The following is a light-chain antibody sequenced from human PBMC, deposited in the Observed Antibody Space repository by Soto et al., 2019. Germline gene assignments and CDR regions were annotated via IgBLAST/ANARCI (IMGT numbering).Light chain of an antibody. CDR1: ESINQN. CDR2: GAS. CDR3: QQYNTWPLT. J-gene: IGKJ4*01. Sequence: ETVMTQSPATLSVPPGEGATLSCRATESINQNLAWYQQKPGQAPRLLIHGASYRATGIPDRFSGRGSGTEFTLAISRLQSEDFAVYYCQQYNTWPLTFGGGTKVEIK. V-gene: IGKV3-15*01.